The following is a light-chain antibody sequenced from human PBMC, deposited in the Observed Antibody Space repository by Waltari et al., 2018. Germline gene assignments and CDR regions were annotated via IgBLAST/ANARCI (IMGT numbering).Light chain of an antibody. V-gene: IGLV3-25*03. CDR1: ALPNQY. Sequence: SYELTQPPPVSVSPGQTARLTCPGDALPNQYAYWYQQRPGQAPVVIIYKDIERPSGIPGRFSGSSSGTIVTLAISGVQAEDEAEYYCQSSDSSSTYVVFGGGTKLTVL. J-gene: IGLJ2*01. CDR3: QSSDSSSTYVV. CDR2: KDI.